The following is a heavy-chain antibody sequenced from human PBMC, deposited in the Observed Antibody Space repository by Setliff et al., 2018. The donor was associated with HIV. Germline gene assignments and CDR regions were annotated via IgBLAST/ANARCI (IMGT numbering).Heavy chain of an antibody. Sequence: AASVKVSCKASGYTFTNYAMHWVRQAPGQRLEWVAWINPAYGNTEYSQKFQGRITVTGDSSASTAYMELSTMTSEDTAIYYCARDRALTDRPPNVFDIWGQGTLVTVSS. J-gene: IGHJ3*02. CDR3: ARDRALTDRPPNVFDI. CDR1: GYTFTNYA. V-gene: IGHV1-3*01. D-gene: IGHD3-9*01. CDR2: INPAYGNT.